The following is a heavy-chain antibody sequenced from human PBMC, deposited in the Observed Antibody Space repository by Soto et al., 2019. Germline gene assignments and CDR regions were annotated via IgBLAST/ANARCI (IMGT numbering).Heavy chain of an antibody. J-gene: IGHJ6*03. D-gene: IGHD3-10*01. Sequence: ASVKVSCKASGYTFTSYDINWVRQATGQGLEWMGWMNPNSGNTGYAQKFQGRVTMTRNTSISTAYMELSSLRSEDTAVYYCARGPRGRAPYYYYYYYMDVWGKGNPGHRLL. CDR1: GYTFTSYD. V-gene: IGHV1-8*01. CDR2: MNPNSGNT. CDR3: ARGPRGRAPYYYYYYYMDV.